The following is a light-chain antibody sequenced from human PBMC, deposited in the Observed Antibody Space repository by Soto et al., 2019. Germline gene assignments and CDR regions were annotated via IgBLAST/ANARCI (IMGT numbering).Light chain of an antibody. CDR1: SSDVGGYEY. CDR3: SSYAGSNNLHVL. Sequence: QSVLTQPPSASGSPGQSVTISCTGSSSDVGGYEYVSWYQQHPGKAPKLIIYEVIKRPSGVPDRFSGSKSGNTASLTVSGLQAEDEADYSCSSYAGSNNLHVLFGGGTKLTVL. CDR2: EVI. J-gene: IGLJ2*01. V-gene: IGLV2-8*01.